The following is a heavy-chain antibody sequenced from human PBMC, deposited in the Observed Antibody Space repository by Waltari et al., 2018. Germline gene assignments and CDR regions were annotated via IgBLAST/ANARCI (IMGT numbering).Heavy chain of an antibody. V-gene: IGHV4-4*02. Sequence: QLQLQESGPRLVKPSGTLSPTCTVSGDSMSNSDCWSWVRQSPGKGLEGVGQVRGHGKSNYHPSFATRVTISLYTSAAQFSLRLTSATAADTAMYFCARDRGRGLYLDSWGQGILVTVSP. J-gene: IGHJ4*02. CDR2: VRGHGKS. CDR1: GDSMSNSDC. CDR3: ARDRGRGLYLDS. D-gene: IGHD2-15*01.